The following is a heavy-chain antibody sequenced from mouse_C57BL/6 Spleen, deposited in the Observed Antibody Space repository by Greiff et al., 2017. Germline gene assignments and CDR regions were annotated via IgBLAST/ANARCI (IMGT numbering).Heavy chain of an antibody. CDR2: INPNNGGT. CDR3: ATFGSSYYFDY. D-gene: IGHD1-1*01. V-gene: IGHV1-26*01. Sequence: EVQLQQSGPELVKPGASVKISCKASGYTFTDYYMNWVKQSPGKSLEWIGEINPNNGGTSYNEKFKGKATLTVDKSSSTAYMELRSLTSEDSAVYYCATFGSSYYFDYWGQGTTLTVSS. CDR1: GYTFTDYY. J-gene: IGHJ2*01.